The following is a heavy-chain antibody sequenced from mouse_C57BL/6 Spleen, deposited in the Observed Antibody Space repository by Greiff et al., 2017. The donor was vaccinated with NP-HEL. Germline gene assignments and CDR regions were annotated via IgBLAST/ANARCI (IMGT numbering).Heavy chain of an antibody. V-gene: IGHV1-82*01. D-gene: IGHD1-1*01. J-gene: IGHJ4*01. Sequence: QVHVKQSGPELVKPGASVKISCKASGYAFSSSWMNWVKQRPGKGLEWIGRIYPGDGDTNYNGKFKGKATLTADKSSSTAYMQLSSLTSEDPAVYFCARSGDYGSRYYAMDYWGQGTSVTVSS. CDR1: GYAFSSSW. CDR2: IYPGDGDT. CDR3: ARSGDYGSRYYAMDY.